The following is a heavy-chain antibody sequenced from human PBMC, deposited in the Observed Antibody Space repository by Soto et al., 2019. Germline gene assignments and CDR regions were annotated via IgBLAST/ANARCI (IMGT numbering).Heavy chain of an antibody. V-gene: IGHV3-73*01. Sequence: GSLRLSCAASGFTFSGSAMHWVRQASGKGLEWVGRIRSKANSYATAYAASVKGRFTISRDDSKNTAYLQMNSLKAEDTAVYYCTSQYGYSSSCGCGMDVWGQGTTVTVSS. J-gene: IGHJ6*02. CDR3: TSQYGYSSSCGCGMDV. CDR2: IRSKANSYAT. D-gene: IGHD6-13*01. CDR1: GFTFSGSA.